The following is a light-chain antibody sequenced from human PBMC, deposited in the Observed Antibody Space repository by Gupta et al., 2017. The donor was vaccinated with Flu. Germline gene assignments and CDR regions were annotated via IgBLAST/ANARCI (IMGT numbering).Light chain of an antibody. J-gene: IGKJ4*01. Sequence: DIKLTQLPSFLSAFVGDRVTITCRASQGISSYLVWYQHTPGKATKLLIYAASTLQSGVPSRFRGSGSGTEFTLTLSSLQPEDFATYYCQPLNSYPRLTFGGGTKVEIK. V-gene: IGKV1-9*01. CDR1: QGISSY. CDR2: AAS. CDR3: QPLNSYPRLT.